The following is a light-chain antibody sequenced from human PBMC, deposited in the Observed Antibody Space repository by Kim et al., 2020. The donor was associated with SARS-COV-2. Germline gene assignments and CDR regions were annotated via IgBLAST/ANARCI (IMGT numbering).Light chain of an antibody. V-gene: IGLV3-1*01. Sequence: SYELTQPPSVSVPPGQTASITCTGDKLGDKYACWYQQKPGQSPVLVLYQDSKQPSGIPERFSGSNSGNTTTLTISGTQAMDEADYYCQAWDSGTYVVFGGGTQRTVL. J-gene: IGLJ2*01. CDR1: KLGDKY. CDR2: QDS. CDR3: QAWDSGTYVV.